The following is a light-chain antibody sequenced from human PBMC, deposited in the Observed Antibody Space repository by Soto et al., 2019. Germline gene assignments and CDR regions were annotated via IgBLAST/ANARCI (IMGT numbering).Light chain of an antibody. CDR2: GAS. V-gene: IGKV3-20*01. Sequence: EIVLTQSPGSLSLSPGERATLSCRASQSVSSSYLAWYQQKPGQAPRLLIYGASSRATGIPDRFSGSGSGRDFTLTISGLEPEDFAVFYCQHYDSLPITFGQGTRLEIK. CDR3: QHYDSLPIT. J-gene: IGKJ5*01. CDR1: QSVSSSY.